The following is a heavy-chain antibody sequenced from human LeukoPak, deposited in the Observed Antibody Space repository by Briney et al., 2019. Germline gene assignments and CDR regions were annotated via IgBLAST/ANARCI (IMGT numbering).Heavy chain of an antibody. CDR3: AKDHLPDSYYYDSSGNFDY. J-gene: IGHJ4*02. CDR1: GFTFSSYA. Sequence: PGGSLRLSCAASGFTFSSYAMSWVRQAPGKGLEWVSAISGSGGSTYYADSVKGRFTISRDNSKNTLYLQMNSLRAEDTAVYYCAKDHLPDSYYYDSSGNFDYWGQGTLVTVSS. CDR2: ISGSGGST. D-gene: IGHD3-22*01. V-gene: IGHV3-23*01.